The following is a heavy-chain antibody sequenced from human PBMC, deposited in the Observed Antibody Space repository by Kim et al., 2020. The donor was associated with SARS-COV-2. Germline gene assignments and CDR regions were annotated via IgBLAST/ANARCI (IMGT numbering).Heavy chain of an antibody. CDR1: GGSISSSSYY. CDR2: IYYSGST. CDR3: ARVQLRRITVFGVVENGNRFDP. D-gene: IGHD3-3*01. J-gene: IGHJ5*02. V-gene: IGHV4-39*01. Sequence: SETLSLTCTVYGGSISSSSYYWGWIRQPPGKGLEWIGSIYYSGSTYYNPSLKSRVTISVDTSKNQFTMKLSSVTAVDTAVYYCARVQLRRITVFGVVENGNRFDPWGQGTLVTVSS.